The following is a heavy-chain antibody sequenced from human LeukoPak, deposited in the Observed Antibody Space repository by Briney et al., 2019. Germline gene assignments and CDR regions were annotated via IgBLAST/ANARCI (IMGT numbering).Heavy chain of an antibody. CDR2: ISSSGGNT. CDR1: GFTFSSYA. Sequence: GGSLRLSCAASGFTFSSYAMGWVRQAPGKGLEWVSAISSSGGNTYYADSVKGRFTISRDNSKNTLYVQMNSLRAEDTAVYYCAKSGYQIVEVIVEGFDYWGQGTLVTVSS. V-gene: IGHV3-23*01. D-gene: IGHD2-21*01. CDR3: AKSGYQIVEVIVEGFDY. J-gene: IGHJ4*02.